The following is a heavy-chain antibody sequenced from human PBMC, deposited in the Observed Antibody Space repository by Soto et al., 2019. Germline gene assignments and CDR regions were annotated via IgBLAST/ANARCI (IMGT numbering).Heavy chain of an antibody. J-gene: IGHJ4*02. V-gene: IGHV3-21*01. D-gene: IGHD5-12*01. CDR1: GFTFSEYS. CDR2: ITHSGTYV. CDR3: ARARGNDWYSDY. Sequence: GGSLRLSCTASGFTFSEYSMSWVRQAPGKGLEWVSSITHSGTYVYYADSVKGRFTISRDSASNSLFLQMTSLRAEDTAVYHCARARGNDWYSDYWGQGTLVTV.